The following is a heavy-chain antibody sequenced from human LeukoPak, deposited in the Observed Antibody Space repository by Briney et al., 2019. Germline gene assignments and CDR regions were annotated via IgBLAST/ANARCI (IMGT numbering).Heavy chain of an antibody. CDR2: IYLGDSDT. CDR3: ARHSAFGLTAEL. Sequence: KGGESLKISCKGSRYSFANYWIGWVRQMPGKGLEWMGIIYLGDSDTRYSPSFQGQVTISADKSISTAYLQWSSLKASDTAIYYCARHSAFGLTAELWGQGTLVTVSS. V-gene: IGHV5-51*01. D-gene: IGHD3-10*01. CDR1: RYSFANYW. J-gene: IGHJ4*02.